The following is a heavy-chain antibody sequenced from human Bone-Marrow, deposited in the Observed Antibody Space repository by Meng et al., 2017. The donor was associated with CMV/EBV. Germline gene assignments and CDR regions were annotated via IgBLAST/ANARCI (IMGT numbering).Heavy chain of an antibody. CDR1: GGSMGRGTYH. D-gene: IGHD1-26*01. Sequence: SETLSLTCTVSGGSMGRGTYHWAWIRQPPGKGLEWIGSIYYNGNTFYNPSLKSRVTISGDTSKNQFSLKLSSVTAADTAVYYCASTQVGATGGYYYYYGMDVWGQGTTVTGSS. CDR3: ASTQVGATGGYYYYYGMDV. CDR2: IYYNGNT. V-gene: IGHV4-39*07. J-gene: IGHJ6*02.